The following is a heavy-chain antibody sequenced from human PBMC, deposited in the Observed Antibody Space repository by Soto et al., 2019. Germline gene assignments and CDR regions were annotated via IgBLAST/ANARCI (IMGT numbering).Heavy chain of an antibody. J-gene: IGHJ3*01. CDR1: GFTLSMSA. Sequence: EVQLMESGGGLVQPGGSLRLSCASSGFTLSMSAVNWVRQAPGKGLEWVSYISDSGDRTYYADSVKGRFTISRDRSKNPVSLQMASLRAEDTAVYYCAKDRGIIVKAGDAFDVWGQGTKVTVSS. D-gene: IGHD3-16*02. CDR2: ISDSGDRT. V-gene: IGHV3-23*01. CDR3: AKDRGIIVKAGDAFDV.